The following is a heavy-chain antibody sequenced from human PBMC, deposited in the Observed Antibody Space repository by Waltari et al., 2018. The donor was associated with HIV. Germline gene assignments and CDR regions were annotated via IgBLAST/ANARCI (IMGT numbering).Heavy chain of an antibody. CDR3: THTVTTPGDYYGMDV. CDR2: MNPNSGNT. D-gene: IGHD4-17*01. Sequence: QVQLVQPGAEVKKPGASVKVSCKASGYTFTSYDITWVRQATGQGLEWMGWMNPNSGNTGYAQKFQGRVTMTRNTSISTAYMELSSLRSEDTAVYYCTHTVTTPGDYYGMDVWGQGTTVTVSS. CDR1: GYTFTSYD. J-gene: IGHJ6*02. V-gene: IGHV1-8*01.